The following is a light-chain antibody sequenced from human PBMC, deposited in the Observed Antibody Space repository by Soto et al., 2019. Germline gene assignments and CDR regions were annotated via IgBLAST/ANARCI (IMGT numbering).Light chain of an antibody. CDR2: EGS. J-gene: IGLJ1*01. Sequence: QSVLTQPASVSGSPGQSITISCTGTSSDVGSSNLVSWYQQHPGKAPKLIIYEGSRRPSGVSGRFSGSKSGNTASLTISGLQADDEADYYCCSFAGSSTFYVFGTGTKVTVL. V-gene: IGLV2-23*01. CDR3: CSFAGSSTFYV. CDR1: SSDVGSSNL.